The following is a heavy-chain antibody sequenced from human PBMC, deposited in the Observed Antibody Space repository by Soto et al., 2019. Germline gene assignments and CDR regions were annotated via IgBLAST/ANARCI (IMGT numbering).Heavy chain of an antibody. CDR3: AKATATSGGAFEI. V-gene: IGHV3-23*01. D-gene: IGHD1-1*01. Sequence: VGSLRLSCAVSGFICSSYDVSWVRQAPGKGLEWVSTILVGGSAHYEDSVKGRFTISRDTSKNTVYLQMNSLTAGYTAFYYCAKATATSGGAFEIYGQGTMVTVSS. CDR2: ILVGGSA. CDR1: GFICSSYD. J-gene: IGHJ3*02.